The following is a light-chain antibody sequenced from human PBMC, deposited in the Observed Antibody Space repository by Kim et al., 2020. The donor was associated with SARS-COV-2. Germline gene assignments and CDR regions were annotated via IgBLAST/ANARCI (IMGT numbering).Light chain of an antibody. CDR2: GAS. V-gene: IGKV1-17*01. CDR3: LQHSTYPIT. J-gene: IGKJ5*01. Sequence: ASVGDRVTITCRASQDIRNDLGWYQQNPGRAPKRLIYGASSLQSGVPSRCSGSGSGTEFTLTISRVQPEDFATYFCLQHSTYPITFGQGTRLEIK. CDR1: QDIRND.